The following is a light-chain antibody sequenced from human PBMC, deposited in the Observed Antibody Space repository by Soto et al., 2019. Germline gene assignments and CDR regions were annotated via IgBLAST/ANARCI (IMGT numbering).Light chain of an antibody. J-gene: IGKJ4*01. CDR3: QQYYSYRVT. V-gene: IGKV1-8*01. CDR2: AAS. Sequence: AIRMTQSPSSFSASTGDRVTITCRASQGISSYLAWYQQKPGKAPKLLIYAASTLQSGVPSRFSGSGSGTDFTLTSRCLLSEDFATYYCQQYYSYRVTFGGGTKVEIK. CDR1: QGISSY.